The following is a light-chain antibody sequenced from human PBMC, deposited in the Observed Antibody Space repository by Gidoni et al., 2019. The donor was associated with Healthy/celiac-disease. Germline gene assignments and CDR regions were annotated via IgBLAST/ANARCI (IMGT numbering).Light chain of an antibody. J-gene: IGKJ3*01. CDR1: QSISSW. Sequence: DIQMTQSPSTLSASVGDRVTITCRASQSISSWLAWYQQKPGKAPRLLIYKASSLESGVPSRFSGSGSGTEFTLTISSLQPDDFATYYCQQYNTLGITFGPGTKVEIK. CDR3: QQYNTLGIT. V-gene: IGKV1-5*03. CDR2: KAS.